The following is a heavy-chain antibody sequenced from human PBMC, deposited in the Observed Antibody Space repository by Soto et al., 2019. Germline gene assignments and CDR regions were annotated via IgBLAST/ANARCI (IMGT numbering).Heavy chain of an antibody. V-gene: IGHV3-74*01. CDR3: VRSYSGTYGGFDP. Sequence: EVQLVESGGGLVQPGGSLRLSCVASGFTISSHWMHWVRQAPGKGLVWVSRINSDGSSTSYADSVKGRFIISRDNAKNTLYLQMDMRRAEDTGVYYCVRSYSGTYGGFDPWGQGTLVTVSS. D-gene: IGHD1-26*01. CDR1: GFTISSHW. CDR2: INSDGSST. J-gene: IGHJ5*02.